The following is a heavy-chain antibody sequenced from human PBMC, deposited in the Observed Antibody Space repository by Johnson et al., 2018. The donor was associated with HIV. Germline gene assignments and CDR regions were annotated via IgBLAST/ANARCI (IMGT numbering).Heavy chain of an antibody. CDR3: ARGPGGFGAFDI. CDR2: ISSSGGTI. CDR1: GFTFSSYW. D-gene: IGHD2-8*02. Sequence: VQLVESGGGLVQPGGSLRLSCAASGFTFSSYWMSWIRQTPGKGLEWVSYISSSGGTIYYADSVKGRFSISRDNSKNTLYLQMNSLRAEDTAVYYCARGPGGFGAFDIWGQGTMVTVSS. V-gene: IGHV3-48*01. J-gene: IGHJ3*02.